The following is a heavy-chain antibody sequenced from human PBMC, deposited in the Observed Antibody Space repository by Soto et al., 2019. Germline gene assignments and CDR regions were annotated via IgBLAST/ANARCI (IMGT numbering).Heavy chain of an antibody. CDR1: GYTFTSYG. CDR2: ISAYNGNT. V-gene: IGHV1-18*01. Sequence: GASVKVSCKASGYTFTSYGISWVRQAPGQGLEWMGWISAYNGNTNYAQKLQGRVTMTTDTSTSTAYMELRSLRSDDTAVYYCARDAYVFWGCFLWRQPGSLKYKDIWGKGTTVTVSS. J-gene: IGHJ6*03. CDR3: ARDAYVFWGCFLWRQPGSLKYKDI. D-gene: IGHD3-3*01.